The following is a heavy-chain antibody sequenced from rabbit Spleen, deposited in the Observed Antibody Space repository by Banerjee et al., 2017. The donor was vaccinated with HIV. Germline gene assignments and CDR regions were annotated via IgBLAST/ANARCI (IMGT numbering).Heavy chain of an antibody. Sequence: QSLEESGGDLVKPGASLTLTCTASGFSFSSNDYMCWVRQAPGKGLEWISCIAGSSSGFTYYATWAKGRFTCSKTSSTTVTLQMTRLTVADAATYFCARDSGDEYGDWADLYLWGPGTLVTV. V-gene: IGHV1S40*01. D-gene: IGHD2-1*01. CDR2: IAGSSSGFT. J-gene: IGHJ4*01. CDR3: ARDSGDEYGDWADLYL. CDR1: GFSFSSNDY.